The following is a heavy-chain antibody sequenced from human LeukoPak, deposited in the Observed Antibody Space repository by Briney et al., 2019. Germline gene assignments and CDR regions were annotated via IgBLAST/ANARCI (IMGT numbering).Heavy chain of an antibody. CDR2: IYHSGST. D-gene: IGHD5-24*01. CDR1: GGSISSYS. V-gene: IGHV4-30-2*01. Sequence: PSETLSLTCTVSGGSISSYSWSWIRQPPGKGLEWIGYIYHSGSTYYNPSLKSRVTISVDRSKNQFSLKLSSVTAADTAVYYCARSRDGYNLDYWGQGTLVTVSS. CDR3: ARSRDGYNLDY. J-gene: IGHJ4*02.